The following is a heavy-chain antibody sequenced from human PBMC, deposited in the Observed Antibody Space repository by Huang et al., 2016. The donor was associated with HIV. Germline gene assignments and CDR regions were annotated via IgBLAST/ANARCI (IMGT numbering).Heavy chain of an antibody. V-gene: IGHV1-69*01. J-gene: IGHJ4*02. Sequence: QVQLEQSGPAVRKPGSSVKVSCQASGGSFSDHIISWVRQAPGQRFEWMGGIIHLFSGPAYAQEFKGRVTMTADESTATIYMELNSLTSEDTAVYYCAMSLRYQYDSRSYWGRYFDYWGQGTLVTVSS. CDR1: GGSFSDHI. CDR2: IIHLFSGP. CDR3: AMSLRYQYDSRSYWGRYFDY. D-gene: IGHD3-16*01.